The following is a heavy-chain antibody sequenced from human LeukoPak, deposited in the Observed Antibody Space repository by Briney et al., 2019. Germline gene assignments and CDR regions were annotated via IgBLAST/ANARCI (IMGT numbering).Heavy chain of an antibody. D-gene: IGHD1-26*01. J-gene: IGHJ4*02. Sequence: GGSLRLSCAASGFTVSSNYMSWVRLAPGKGLEWVSLIYSGGITYYADSVKGRFTISRDNSKNTLYLQMNSLRAEDTAVYYCARTRVGMGSPYYFDYWGQGTLVTVSS. CDR1: GFTVSSNY. V-gene: IGHV3-53*01. CDR3: ARTRVGMGSPYYFDY. CDR2: IYSGGIT.